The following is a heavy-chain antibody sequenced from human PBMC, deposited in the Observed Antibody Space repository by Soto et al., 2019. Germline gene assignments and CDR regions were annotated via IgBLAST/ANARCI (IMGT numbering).Heavy chain of an antibody. CDR1: GFSLSTSGVG. V-gene: IGHV2-5*02. CDR2: IYWDDDK. J-gene: IGHJ4*02. Sequence: GSGPTLVNPTQTLTLTRTFSGFSLSTSGVGVGWIRQPPGKALEWLALIYWDDDKRYSPSLKSRLTITKDTSKNQVVLTMTNMDPVDTATYYCAHTRPSAARRSTELDYWGQGTLVTVSS. CDR3: AHTRPSAARRSTELDY. D-gene: IGHD6-6*01.